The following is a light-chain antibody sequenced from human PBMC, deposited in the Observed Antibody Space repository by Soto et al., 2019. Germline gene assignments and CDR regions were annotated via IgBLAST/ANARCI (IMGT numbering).Light chain of an antibody. CDR2: QVS. CDR3: MESIHWPT. CDR1: QSLVYSDGNTY. J-gene: IGKJ2*01. Sequence: DTVMTQSPLSLPVTLGQPASISCRSSQSLVYSDGNTYLSWFHQRPGQSPRRLIYQVSKRDSGVPDRFSGSASGTDFTLKISRVEAEDVGVYYCMESIHWPTFGQGTKLEMK. V-gene: IGKV2-30*01.